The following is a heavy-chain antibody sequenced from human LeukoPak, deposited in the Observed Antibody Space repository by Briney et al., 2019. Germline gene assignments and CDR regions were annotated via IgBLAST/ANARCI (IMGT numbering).Heavy chain of an antibody. J-gene: IGHJ4*02. CDR3: ARDGSLPDY. Sequence: GGSLRLSCAASGFTFRNHWMHWVRQTPGKGLEWVSRIIAVGSSAIYADSVKGRFTISRDNAKNTLFLQMNSLRAEDTAVYYCARDGSLPDYWGQGTPVTVSS. V-gene: IGHV3-74*01. D-gene: IGHD1-26*01. CDR2: IIAVGSSA. CDR1: GFTFRNHW.